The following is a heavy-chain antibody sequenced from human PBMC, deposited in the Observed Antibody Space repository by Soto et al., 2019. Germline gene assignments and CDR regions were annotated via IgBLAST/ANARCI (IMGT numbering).Heavy chain of an antibody. CDR2: ISSSSSYT. CDR1: GFTFSDYY. J-gene: IGHJ6*02. D-gene: IGHD6-19*01. Sequence: GGSLRLSCAASGFTFSDYYMSWIRQAPGKGLEWVSYISSSSSYTNYADSVKGRFTISRDNAENSLYLQMNSLRAEDTAVYYCASSGWYQHGMDVWAKGPRSPSP. CDR3: ASSGWYQHGMDV. V-gene: IGHV3-11*06.